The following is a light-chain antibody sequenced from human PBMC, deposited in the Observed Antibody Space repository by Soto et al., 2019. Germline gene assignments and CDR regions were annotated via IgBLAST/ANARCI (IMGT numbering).Light chain of an antibody. Sequence: QSALTQPASVSGSPGQSITISCTGTSSDVGGYNYVSWYQQHPGKAKKLMIYDVSNRPSGVSNHFSGSKSGNTASLTIFGLQAEDEADYYCSSYTSSSTLEVFGTGTKVTVL. V-gene: IGLV2-14*01. CDR1: SSDVGGYNY. CDR2: DVS. J-gene: IGLJ1*01. CDR3: SSYTSSSTLEV.